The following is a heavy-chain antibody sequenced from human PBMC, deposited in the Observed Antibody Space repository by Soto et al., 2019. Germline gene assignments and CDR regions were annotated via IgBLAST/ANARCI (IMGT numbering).Heavy chain of an antibody. CDR3: ASRVSSSWPSLDYYGMDV. Sequence: PSETLSLTCTVSGGSISSGDYYWSWIRQPPGKGLEWIGYIYYSGSTYYNPSLKSRVTISVDTSKNQFSLKLSSVTAADTAVYYWASRVSSSWPSLDYYGMDVWGQGTTVTVSS. CDR2: IYYSGST. V-gene: IGHV4-30-4*01. CDR1: GGSISSGDYY. J-gene: IGHJ6*02. D-gene: IGHD6-13*01.